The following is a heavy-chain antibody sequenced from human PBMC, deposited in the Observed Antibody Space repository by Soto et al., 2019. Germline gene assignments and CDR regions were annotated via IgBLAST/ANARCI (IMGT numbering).Heavy chain of an antibody. D-gene: IGHD3-10*01. J-gene: IGHJ4*02. Sequence: QVQLVQSGAEVKKPGSSVKVSCKASGGTFSSYAISWVRQAPGQGLEWMGGIIPIFGTANYAQKFQGRVTITADESTSTAYRELSSVRSEDTAVYYGARDGGTMVRRWGGWGQGTLVTVSS. CDR1: GGTFSSYA. CDR3: ARDGGTMVRRWGG. V-gene: IGHV1-69*12. CDR2: IIPIFGTA.